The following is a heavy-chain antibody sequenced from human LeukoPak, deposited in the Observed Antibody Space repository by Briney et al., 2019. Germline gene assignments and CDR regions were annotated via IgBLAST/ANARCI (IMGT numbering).Heavy chain of an antibody. D-gene: IGHD6-19*01. Sequence: GWALRLSCTASGFTFSSYAMPWVRPAPGKGVEWVADISGSGNSPNYADSVKGRFTISRDNSNNTLYLQMRTLSPEDTAVYYCAKDQRAVAGTCFDNWGQGTLVTVSS. V-gene: IGHV3-23*01. CDR2: ISGSGNSP. CDR1: GFTFSSYA. J-gene: IGHJ4*02. CDR3: AKDQRAVAGTCFDN.